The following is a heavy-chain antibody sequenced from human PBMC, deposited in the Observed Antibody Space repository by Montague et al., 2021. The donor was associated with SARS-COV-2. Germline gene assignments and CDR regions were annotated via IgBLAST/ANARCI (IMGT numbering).Heavy chain of an antibody. D-gene: IGHD2-21*02. CDR1: GYFIGTGYY. CDR3: ARGRVTRAGFDY. V-gene: IGHV4-38-2*02. CDR2: NYLHGNV. J-gene: IGHJ4*02. Sequence: SETLSLTCSVSGYFIGTGYYWGWIRQSPGKGLEWVGSNYLHGNVYYNPSLNSRVTISLDTSNNQFSLILTSVTTSDTAVYYCARGRVTRAGFDYWGQGIRVIVSS.